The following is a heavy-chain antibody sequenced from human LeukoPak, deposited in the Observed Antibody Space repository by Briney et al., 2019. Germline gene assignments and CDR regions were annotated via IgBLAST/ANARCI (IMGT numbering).Heavy chain of an antibody. D-gene: IGHD4-11*01. Sequence: GRSLRLSCATSGFTFSHYGMHWVRQARGKGLEWVAVIWNDGSNKYYGESVKGRFIISRDNSQNTLYLQMNSLRVEDTAVYYCAKDAQRGFDYSNSLESWGQGTLVTVSS. CDR3: AKDAQRGFDYSNSLES. CDR2: IWNDGSNK. CDR1: GFTFSHYG. J-gene: IGHJ5*01. V-gene: IGHV3-33*06.